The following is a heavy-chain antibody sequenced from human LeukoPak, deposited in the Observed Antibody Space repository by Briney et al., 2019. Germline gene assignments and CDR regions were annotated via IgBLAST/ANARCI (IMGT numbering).Heavy chain of an antibody. J-gene: IGHJ4*02. CDR1: GFTFSSYW. CDR3: ATGAGCGY. D-gene: IGHD6-19*01. V-gene: IGHV3-7*03. Sequence: GGSLRLSCAASGFTFSSYWMTWVRQAPGKGLEWVANIKQDGSERNYVDSVKGRFTISRDNAKNSLYLRMNTLRDEDTAVYYCATGAGCGYWGQGTLVTVSS. CDR2: IKQDGSER.